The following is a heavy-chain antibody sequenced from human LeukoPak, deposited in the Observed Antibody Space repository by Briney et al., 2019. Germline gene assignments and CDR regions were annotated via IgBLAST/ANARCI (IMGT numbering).Heavy chain of an antibody. D-gene: IGHD5-24*01. J-gene: IGHJ4*02. CDR3: ARLTTRRWLQLIDY. CDR1: GGSFSGYY. Sequence: SETLSLTCAVYGGSFSGYYWSWIRQPPGKGLEWIGEINHSGSTNYNPSLKSRVTISVDTSKNQFSLKLSSVTAADTAVYYCARLTTRRWLQLIDYWGQGTLVTVSS. CDR2: INHSGST. V-gene: IGHV4-34*01.